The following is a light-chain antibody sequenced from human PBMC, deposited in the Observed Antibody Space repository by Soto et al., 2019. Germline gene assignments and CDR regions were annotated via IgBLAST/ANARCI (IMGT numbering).Light chain of an antibody. Sequence: DIVMTQSPLSLHVTHGEPASISCSASQSLLHSNGYNYLDWYLQRPGQSPQLLIYDASHRAAGIPARFSCSGCGTDFTLTISSLETEDAAVYYCQQRSNWPPITFGQGTRLEI. J-gene: IGKJ5*01. V-gene: IGKV2-28*01. CDR1: QSLLHSNGYNY. CDR3: QQRSNWPPIT. CDR2: DAS.